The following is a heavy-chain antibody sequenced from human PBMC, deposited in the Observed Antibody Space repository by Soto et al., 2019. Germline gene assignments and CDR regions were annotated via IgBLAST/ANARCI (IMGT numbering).Heavy chain of an antibody. V-gene: IGHV3-23*01. CDR3: AKDRDSCWYPDY. CDR2: ISGSGGDT. J-gene: IGHJ4*02. Sequence: EVQLLESGGGLVQPGGSLRLSCAASGFTFSSYAMSCVRQAPGKGLEWVSTISGSGGDTYYADIVKGRFTISRDISKNTLYLQMDGLRAEDTAVYYCAKDRDSCWYPDYWGQGTLVTVSS. CDR1: GFTFSSYA. D-gene: IGHD6-19*01.